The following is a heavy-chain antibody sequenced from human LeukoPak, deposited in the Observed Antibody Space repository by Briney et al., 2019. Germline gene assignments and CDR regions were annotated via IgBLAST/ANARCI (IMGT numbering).Heavy chain of an antibody. V-gene: IGHV4-4*07. CDR2: FYISGSA. CDR1: GGSISSYY. CDR3: ARDVRAFDI. Sequence: SETLSLTCTVSGGSISSYYWTWIRQPAGKGLEWIGHFYISGSANYNPSLKSRVTMSVDTSKNQFSLKLRSVTAADTAVYYCARDVRAFDIWAKGQWSPSLQ. J-gene: IGHJ3*02.